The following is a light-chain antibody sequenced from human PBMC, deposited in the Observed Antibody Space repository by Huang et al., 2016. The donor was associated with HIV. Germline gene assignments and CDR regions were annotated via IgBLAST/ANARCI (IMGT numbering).Light chain of an antibody. CDR2: LGS. J-gene: IGKJ1*01. CDR1: QSLLHSNGYYY. V-gene: IGKV2-28*01. CDR3: MQALQTPWT. Sequence: VMTQSPLSLSVTPGEPASISCSSSQSLLHSNGYYYLDWYVQKTGQSPQFLIYLGSYRASGVPYRFSGGGSGTDFTLKISRLEADDVGIYYCMQALQTPWTFGQGTKVAIK.